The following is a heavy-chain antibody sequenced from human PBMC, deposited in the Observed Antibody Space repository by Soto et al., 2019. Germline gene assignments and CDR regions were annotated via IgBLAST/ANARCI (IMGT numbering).Heavy chain of an antibody. D-gene: IGHD6-19*01. V-gene: IGHV5-51*01. Sequence: GESLKISCKGLGNSFNNWIGWVRQMPGKGLEWMGIIYPGDSDTRYSPSFQGQVTISADKSISTAYLQWSSLKASDTAMYYCARHAYSSGWYPSYGMDVWGQGTTVTVSS. CDR3: ARHAYSSGWYPSYGMDV. J-gene: IGHJ6*02. CDR1: GNSFNNW. CDR2: IYPGDSDT.